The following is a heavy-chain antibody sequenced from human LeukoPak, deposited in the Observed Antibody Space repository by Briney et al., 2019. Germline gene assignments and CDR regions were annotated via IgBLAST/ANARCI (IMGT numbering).Heavy chain of an antibody. CDR3: AGDRGRDGYNLYYFDY. V-gene: IGHV3-48*04. J-gene: IGHJ4*02. CDR2: ISSSNSTI. D-gene: IGHD5-24*01. CDR1: GFTFSSYS. Sequence: GGSLRLSYAASGFTFSSYSMNWVRQAPGKGLEWVSYISSSNSTIYYAESVKGRLTIYRDTAKISLYLQMNSLRSEDTDVYYCAGDRGRDGYNLYYFDYWGQGTLVTVFS.